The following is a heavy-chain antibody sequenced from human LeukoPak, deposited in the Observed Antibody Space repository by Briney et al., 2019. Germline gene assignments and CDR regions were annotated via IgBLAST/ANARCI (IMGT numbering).Heavy chain of an antibody. V-gene: IGHV1-69*04. J-gene: IGHJ4*02. CDR2: IIPILGIA. CDR1: GYTFTIFD. D-gene: IGHD6-13*01. CDR3: ARGPPRIAAALSFDY. Sequence: GASVKVSCKASGYTFTIFDINWVRQAPGQGLEWMGRIIPILGIANYAQKFQGRVTITADKSTSTAYMELSSLRSEDTAVYYCARGPPRIAAALSFDYWGQGTLVTVSS.